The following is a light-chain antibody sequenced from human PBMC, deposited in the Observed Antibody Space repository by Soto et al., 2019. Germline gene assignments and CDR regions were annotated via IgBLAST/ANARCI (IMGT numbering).Light chain of an antibody. V-gene: IGLV1-51*01. CDR1: SSNIGNNY. CDR2: DGN. CDR3: GTWDSSLSAGV. J-gene: IGLJ2*01. Sequence: QSLLTQPPSVSAAPGQKVTISCSGSSSNIGNNYVSWYQQLPGTAPKLLIYDGNKRPSGIPDRFSGSQSGTSATLGITGLQSGDEADYYCGTWDSSLSAGVFGGGTKLTVL.